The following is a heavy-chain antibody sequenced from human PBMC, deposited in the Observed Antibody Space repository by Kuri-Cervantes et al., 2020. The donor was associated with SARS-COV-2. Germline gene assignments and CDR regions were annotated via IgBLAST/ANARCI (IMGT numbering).Heavy chain of an antibody. V-gene: IGHV4-61*09. Sequence: LRLSCTVSGGSISSGSYYWSWIRQPAGKGLEWIGYIYTSGSTNYNPSLKSRVTISVDTSKNQFYLKLSSVTAADTAVYYCAREWAVVNYFDYWGQGTLVTVSS. CDR1: GGSISSGSYY. D-gene: IGHD4-23*01. J-gene: IGHJ4*02. CDR3: AREWAVVNYFDY. CDR2: IYTSGST.